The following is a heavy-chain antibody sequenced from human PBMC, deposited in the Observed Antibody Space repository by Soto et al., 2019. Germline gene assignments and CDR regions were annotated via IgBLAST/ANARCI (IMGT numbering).Heavy chain of an antibody. CDR1: EFNFGSFW. D-gene: IGHD3-22*01. CDR3: ARTRDSRGYSLLDY. Sequence: VQLVESGGGLVQPGGSLRLSCVASEFNFGSFWMSWVRQAPGKGLEWVANIKEDGSEKLYVDSVKGRFSVSRDNTKSSLYLQMNSLRGEDTAVYFCARTRDSRGYSLLDYWGQGALVIVSS. CDR2: IKEDGSEK. J-gene: IGHJ4*02. V-gene: IGHV3-7*01.